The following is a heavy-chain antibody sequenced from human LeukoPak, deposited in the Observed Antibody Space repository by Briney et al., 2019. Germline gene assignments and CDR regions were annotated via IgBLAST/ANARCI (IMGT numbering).Heavy chain of an antibody. D-gene: IGHD3-10*01. V-gene: IGHV1-69*05. CDR3: ARGQGDYYGSGSYYNFDY. CDR2: IIPIFGTA. J-gene: IGHJ4*02. CDR1: GGTFSSYA. Sequence: SVKVSCKASGGTFSSYAISWVRQAPGQGLEWMGRIIPIFGTANYAPKFQGRVTITTDESTSTAYMELSSLRSEDTAVYYCARGQGDYYGSGSYYNFDYWGQGTLVTVSS.